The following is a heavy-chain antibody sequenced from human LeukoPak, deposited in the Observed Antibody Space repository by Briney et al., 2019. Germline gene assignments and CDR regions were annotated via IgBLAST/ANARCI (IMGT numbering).Heavy chain of an antibody. D-gene: IGHD3-22*01. Sequence: GGSLRLXCAASGFTFSSYAMSWVRQAPGKGLEWVSAISGSGGSTYYADSVKGRFTISRDNSKNTLYLQMNSLRAEDTAVYYCAKDYYDSSGYWSPYNAFDIWGQGTVVTVSS. CDR3: AKDYYDSSGYWSPYNAFDI. J-gene: IGHJ3*02. V-gene: IGHV3-23*01. CDR2: ISGSGGST. CDR1: GFTFSSYA.